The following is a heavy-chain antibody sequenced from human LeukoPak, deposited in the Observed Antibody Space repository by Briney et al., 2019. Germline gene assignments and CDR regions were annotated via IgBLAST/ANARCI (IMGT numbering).Heavy chain of an antibody. Sequence: PSETLSLTCAVYGGSFSGDYWSWIRQPPGKGLEWIGEINHSGSTNYNPSLKSRVTISVDTSKNQFSLKLSSVTAADTAVYYCARGRGEIVVVPAPVTFDYWGQGTLVTVSS. CDR2: INHSGST. J-gene: IGHJ4*02. D-gene: IGHD2-2*01. CDR1: GGSFSGDY. CDR3: ARGRGEIVVVPAPVTFDY. V-gene: IGHV4-34*01.